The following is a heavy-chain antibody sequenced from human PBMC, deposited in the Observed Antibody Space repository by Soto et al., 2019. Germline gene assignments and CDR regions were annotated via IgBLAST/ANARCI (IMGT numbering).Heavy chain of an antibody. Sequence: QVQLVQSGAEVKKPGASVKVSCKASGYTLTSYGISWVRQAPGQGLEWMGWISAYNGNTNYAQKLQGRVTMTTDTSTRTAYMELRSLRSDDTAVYYCARVSTFDTAMVLNFDYWGQGTLVTVSS. V-gene: IGHV1-18*04. CDR1: GYTLTSYG. CDR2: ISAYNGNT. CDR3: ARVSTFDTAMVLNFDY. D-gene: IGHD5-18*01. J-gene: IGHJ4*02.